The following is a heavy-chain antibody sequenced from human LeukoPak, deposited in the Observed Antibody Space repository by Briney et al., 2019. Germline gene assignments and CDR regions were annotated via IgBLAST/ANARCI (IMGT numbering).Heavy chain of an antibody. V-gene: IGHV1-8*02. D-gene: IGHD3-22*01. CDR3: ARGLRDSSGREYFQH. J-gene: IGHJ1*01. CDR2: MNPNSGNT. Sequence: ASVKVSCKASGYTFTSYDISWVRQAAGQGLEWVGWMNPNSGNTGYAQKFKDRVTMTGNTSINTAYMELSSLRSEDTAVYYCARGLRDSSGREYFQHWGQGTLVTVSS. CDR1: GYTFTSYD.